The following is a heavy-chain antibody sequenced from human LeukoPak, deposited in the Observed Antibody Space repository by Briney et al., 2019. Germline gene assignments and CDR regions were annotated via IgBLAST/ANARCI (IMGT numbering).Heavy chain of an antibody. CDR2: ISWNSGSI. Sequence: PGRSLRLSCAASGFTFDDYAMHRVRQAPGKGLEWVSGISWNSGSIGYADSVKGRFTISRDNAKNSLYLQMNSLRAEDTALYYCAKGYSSSSQGSKVGYFDYWGQGTLVTVSS. CDR1: GFTFDDYA. D-gene: IGHD6-6*01. CDR3: AKGYSSSSQGSKVGYFDY. V-gene: IGHV3-9*01. J-gene: IGHJ4*02.